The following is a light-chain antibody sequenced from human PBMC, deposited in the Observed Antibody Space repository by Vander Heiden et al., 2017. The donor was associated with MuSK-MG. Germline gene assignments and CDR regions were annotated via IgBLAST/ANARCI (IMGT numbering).Light chain of an antibody. V-gene: IGKV4-1*01. CDR2: WGS. Sequence: DIVMTQSPDPLAVSLGERATINCKSSQSVLYSSNNKNYLAWYQQKPGQPPKLLIYWGSTRESGVPDRFSGSGSGTDFTLTISSLQAEDVAVYYCQQYYSTPPTFGPGTKVDIK. CDR1: QSVLYSSNNKNY. CDR3: QQYYSTPPT. J-gene: IGKJ3*01.